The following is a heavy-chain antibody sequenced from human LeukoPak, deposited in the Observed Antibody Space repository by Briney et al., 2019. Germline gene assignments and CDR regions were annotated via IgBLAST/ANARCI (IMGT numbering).Heavy chain of an antibody. CDR2: IWYDGSNK. D-gene: IGHD3-9*01. J-gene: IGHJ4*02. CDR1: GCTFSSYG. Sequence: GGSLRLSCAASGCTFSSYGMHWVRQAPGKGLEWVAVIWYDGSNKYYADSVKGRFTISRDNSKNTLYLQMNSLRAEDTAVYYCARGAHVLRYFDWQSDYWGQGTLVTVSS. CDR3: ARGAHVLRYFDWQSDY. V-gene: IGHV3-33*01.